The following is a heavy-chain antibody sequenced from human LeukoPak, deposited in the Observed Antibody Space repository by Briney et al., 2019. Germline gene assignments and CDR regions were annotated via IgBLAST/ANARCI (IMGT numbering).Heavy chain of an antibody. J-gene: IGHJ5*02. CDR1: GYTFTSYY. D-gene: IGHD4-17*01. CDR3: AREGTFDYGDYVSSRAPLNPPHNWFDP. Sequence: ASVKVSCKASGYTFTSYYMHWVRQAPGQGLGWMGIINPSGGSTSYAQKFQGRVTMTRDTSTSTVYMELSSLRSEDTAVYYCAREGTFDYGDYVSSRAPLNPPHNWFDPWGQGTLVTVSS. V-gene: IGHV1-46*01. CDR2: INPSGGST.